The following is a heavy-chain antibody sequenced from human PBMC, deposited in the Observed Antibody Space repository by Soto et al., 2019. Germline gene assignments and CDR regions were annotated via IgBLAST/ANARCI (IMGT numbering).Heavy chain of an antibody. Sequence: ELHVVESGGGLVQPGGSLRLSCVASGFTFSNYAMNWVRQAPGRGLEWVSSIIGSGGRTNYADSVKGRFTISRDNSKSTVFLRMNSLRAEVTAVYYCAKDKSSYDLWAFDMWGQGTMVTVSS. CDR2: IIGSGGRT. CDR1: GFTFSNYA. J-gene: IGHJ3*02. D-gene: IGHD5-12*01. CDR3: AKDKSSYDLWAFDM. V-gene: IGHV3-23*04.